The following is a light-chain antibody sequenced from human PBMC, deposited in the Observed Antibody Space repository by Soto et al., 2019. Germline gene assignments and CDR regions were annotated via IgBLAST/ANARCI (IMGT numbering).Light chain of an antibody. CDR2: EVN. CDR3: SSYTGSSYV. V-gene: IGLV2-8*01. J-gene: IGLJ1*01. Sequence: QSVLTQPPSASGSPGQSVTISCTGTGSDVGDYNYVSWYQQHPGKAPKLMIYEVNKRPSGVPDRFSGSKSGNTASLTVSGLQAEDEAHYYCSSYTGSSYVFGTGTKVTVL. CDR1: GSDVGDYNY.